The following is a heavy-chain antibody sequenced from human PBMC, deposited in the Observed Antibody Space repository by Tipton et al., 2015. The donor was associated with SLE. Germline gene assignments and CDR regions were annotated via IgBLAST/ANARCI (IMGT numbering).Heavy chain of an antibody. Sequence: SLRLSCAASGFTFSSYSMNWVRQAPGKGLEWVPSISSSSSYIYYADSVKGRFTISRDDPKNSLYLQMNSLRAEDTAVYYCAGTSVTSIGLDYWGRGPRATV. V-gene: IGHV3-21*01. CDR1: GFTFSSYS. J-gene: IGHJ4*02. CDR3: AGTSVTSIGLDY. D-gene: IGHD2-21*02. CDR2: ISSSSSYI.